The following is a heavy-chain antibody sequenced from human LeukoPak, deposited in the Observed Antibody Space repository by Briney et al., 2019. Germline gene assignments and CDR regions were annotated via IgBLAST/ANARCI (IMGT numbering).Heavy chain of an antibody. Sequence: QPGGSLRLSCAASGFSISKYAMHWVRQAPGKVLEWVAVISYDGSNKYYADSVKGRFTISRDNSKNTLYLQMNSLRAEDTAVYYCARDLVGSYYSWKEGAGYLVYWGQGTLVTVSS. CDR2: ISYDGSNK. V-gene: IGHV3-30*04. CDR3: ARDLVGSYYSWKEGAGYLVY. CDR1: GFSISKYA. J-gene: IGHJ4*02. D-gene: IGHD1-26*01.